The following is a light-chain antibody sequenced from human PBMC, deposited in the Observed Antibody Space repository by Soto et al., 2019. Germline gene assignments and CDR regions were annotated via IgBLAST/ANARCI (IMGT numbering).Light chain of an antibody. CDR1: QSISKY. Sequence: DIQMTQSPSSLSAYVGDRVTITCRASQSISKYLNWYQQRPGKAPKLLIYVASSLKSGVPSRFSASGSGTEFTLIISSLQPDDFATYYCQHYTSYSWTFGQGTKVDIK. V-gene: IGKV1-5*01. CDR3: QHYTSYSWT. CDR2: VAS. J-gene: IGKJ1*01.